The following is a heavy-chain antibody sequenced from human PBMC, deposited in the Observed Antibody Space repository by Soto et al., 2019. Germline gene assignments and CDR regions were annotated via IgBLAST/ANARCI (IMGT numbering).Heavy chain of an antibody. Sequence: SETLSLTCTVSGGSVTGYYWSWFRQPPGRGRKWIGYTYYPATTLSTPSLNSRVTISVHTSKNQFSLKLSSVTAADTAVYYCARQDAVPKLRNGMGVWGQGTTVTVSS. CDR3: ARQDAVPKLRNGMGV. D-gene: IGHD2-15*01. CDR2: TYYPATT. CDR1: GGSVTGYY. V-gene: IGHV4-59*02. J-gene: IGHJ6*02.